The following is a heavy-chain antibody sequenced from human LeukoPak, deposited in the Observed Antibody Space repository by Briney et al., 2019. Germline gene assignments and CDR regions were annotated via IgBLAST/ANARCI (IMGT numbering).Heavy chain of an antibody. D-gene: IGHD7-27*01. J-gene: IGHJ4*02. Sequence: ASVKASCKASGYTFTSFYIHWVRQAPGQGLEWMGWIIPNRGVTNYAQKFQGRVTMTRDTSTSTAYMELSSLRSDDTAVYYCARGLTGDRDYWGQGTLVSVSS. CDR1: GYTFTSFY. CDR3: ARGLTGDRDY. CDR2: IIPNRGVT. V-gene: IGHV1-2*02.